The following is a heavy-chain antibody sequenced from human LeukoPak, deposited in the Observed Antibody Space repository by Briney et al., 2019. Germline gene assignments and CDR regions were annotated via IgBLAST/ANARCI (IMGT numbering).Heavy chain of an antibody. V-gene: IGHV1-18*01. J-gene: IGHJ3*02. D-gene: IGHD2-15*01. CDR3: ARMFSRVVVAADDAFDI. CDR2: ISAYNGNT. CDR1: GYTFTSYG. Sequence: ASVKVCCKASGYTFTSYGISWVRQAPGQGGEWMGWISAYNGNTNYAQKLQGRVTMTTDTSTSTAYMELRSLRSADPAVYYCARMFSRVVVAADDAFDIWGQGTMVTVSS.